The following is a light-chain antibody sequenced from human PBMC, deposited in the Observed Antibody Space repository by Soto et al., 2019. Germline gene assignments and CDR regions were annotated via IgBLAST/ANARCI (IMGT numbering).Light chain of an antibody. Sequence: IVLTQSPGTLSVSPGERVTLSCRASQSVNSDYLAWYHHKPGQPPRLLIYGATGRATGISDRFSGSGSGTDFSLTISRLEPEDFGVYCCQQYGRTPPFIFGQGTTLEIK. CDR1: QSVNSDY. J-gene: IGKJ2*01. CDR3: QQYGRTPPFI. V-gene: IGKV3-20*01. CDR2: GAT.